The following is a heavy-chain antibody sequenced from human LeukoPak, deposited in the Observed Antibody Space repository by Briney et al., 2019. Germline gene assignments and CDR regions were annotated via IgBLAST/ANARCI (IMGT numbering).Heavy chain of an antibody. CDR3: ARVGYCSGGSCYLGLYWYDP. D-gene: IGHD2-15*01. J-gene: IGHJ5*02. Sequence: GGSLRLSCAASGFTFSSYWMSWVRQAPGKGLEWVANIKQDGSEKYYVDSVKGRFTISRDNAKNSLYLQMNSLRAEDTAVYYCARVGYCSGGSCYLGLYWYDPWGQGTLLTVSS. V-gene: IGHV3-7*01. CDR1: GFTFSSYW. CDR2: IKQDGSEK.